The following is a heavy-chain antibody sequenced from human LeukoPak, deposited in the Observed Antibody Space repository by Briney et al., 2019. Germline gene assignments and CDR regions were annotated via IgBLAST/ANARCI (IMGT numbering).Heavy chain of an antibody. V-gene: IGHV4-34*01. CDR2: INHSGST. J-gene: IGHJ4*02. CDR1: GGSFSGYY. Sequence: PSETLSLTCAVYGGSFSGYYWSWIRQPPGKGLEWIGEINHSGSTNYNPSLKSRVTISVDTSKNQFSLKLSSVTAADTAVYYCARGGLNGTFDYWGQGNLVTVSS. CDR3: ARGGLNGTFDY. D-gene: IGHD1-7*01.